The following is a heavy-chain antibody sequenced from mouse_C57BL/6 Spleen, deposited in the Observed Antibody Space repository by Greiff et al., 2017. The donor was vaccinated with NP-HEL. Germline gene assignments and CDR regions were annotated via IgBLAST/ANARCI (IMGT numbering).Heavy chain of an antibody. J-gene: IGHJ1*03. CDR2: IHPSDSDT. CDR1: GYTFTSYW. CDR3: AMNYYGSSPWYFDV. Sequence: QVQLQQSGAELVKPGASVKVSCKASGYTFTSYWMHWVKQRPGQGLEWIGRIHPSDSDTNYNQKFKGKATLTVDKSSSTAYMQLSSLTSEDSAVYYCAMNYYGSSPWYFDVWGTGTTVTVSS. V-gene: IGHV1-74*01. D-gene: IGHD1-1*01.